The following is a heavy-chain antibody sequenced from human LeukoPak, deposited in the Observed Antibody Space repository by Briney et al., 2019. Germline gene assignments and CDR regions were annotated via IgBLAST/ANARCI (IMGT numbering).Heavy chain of an antibody. D-gene: IGHD2/OR15-2a*01. CDR1: GGSISSSSYS. J-gene: IGHJ3*01. Sequence: SETLSLTCTVSGGSISSSSYSWGWIRQPPGKGPEWIGSVYYSGTTYYNPSLRSRVSILLDTSKNQFSLEMTSMTAADTAVYYCARTHYCNEGEPCGAFDVWGQGTMVTVSS. V-gene: IGHV4-39*07. CDR2: VYYSGTT. CDR3: ARTHYCNEGEPCGAFDV.